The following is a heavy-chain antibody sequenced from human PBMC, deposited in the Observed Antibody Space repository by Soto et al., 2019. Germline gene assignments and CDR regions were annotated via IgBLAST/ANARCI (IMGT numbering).Heavy chain of an antibody. D-gene: IGHD5-18*01. CDR2: IYYSGST. CDR1: GGSISSYY. Sequence: PSETLSLTCTVSGGSISSYYWSWIRQPPGKELQYIGYIYYSGSTNYNPSLKSRVTISVDTSKNQFSLKLSSVTAADTAVYYCARAPRGNYGYPSYFDYWGQGTLVTVSS. CDR3: ARAPRGNYGYPSYFDY. V-gene: IGHV4-59*01. J-gene: IGHJ4*02.